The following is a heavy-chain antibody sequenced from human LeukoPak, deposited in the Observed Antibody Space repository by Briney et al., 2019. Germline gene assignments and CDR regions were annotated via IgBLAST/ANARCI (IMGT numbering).Heavy chain of an antibody. CDR3: ASGLPQDWFDP. D-gene: IGHD3/OR15-3a*01. Sequence: GASVKVSYKASGGTFSSYAISWVRQAPGQGLEWMGRINPILGIANYAQKFQGRVTITTDESTSTAYMELSSLRSEDTAVYYCASGLPQDWFDPWGQGTLVTVSS. J-gene: IGHJ5*02. CDR2: INPILGIA. V-gene: IGHV1-69*04. CDR1: GGTFSSYA.